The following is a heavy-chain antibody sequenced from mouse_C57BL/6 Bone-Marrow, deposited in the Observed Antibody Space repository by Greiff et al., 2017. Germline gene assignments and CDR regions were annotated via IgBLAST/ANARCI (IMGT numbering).Heavy chain of an antibody. CDR2: IHPNSGST. CDR3: ARCYYGSSYWYFDV. J-gene: IGHJ1*03. CDR1: GYTFTSYW. V-gene: IGHV1-64*01. Sequence: VQLQQPGAELVKPGASVKLSCKASGYTFTSYWMHWVKQRPGQGLEWIGMIHPNSGSTNYNEKFKSKATLTVDKSSSTAYMQLSSLTSEDSAVYYCARCYYGSSYWYFDVWGIGTTVTVSS. D-gene: IGHD1-1*01.